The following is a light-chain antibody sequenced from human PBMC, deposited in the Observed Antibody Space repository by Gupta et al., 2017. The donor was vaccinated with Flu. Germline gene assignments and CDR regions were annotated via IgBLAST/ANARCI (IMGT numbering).Light chain of an antibody. CDR2: AAY. CDR1: QRISSSY. CDR3: HELGDSPRFT. Sequence: PGERAPLSCTASQRISSSYIGWYQQKPGQAPRLLIYAAYRRAAGIPDRFSGGGSGTEFALSITRLEHEDYATYYCHELGDSPRFTFGQGTKLEI. J-gene: IGKJ2*01. V-gene: IGKV3-20*01.